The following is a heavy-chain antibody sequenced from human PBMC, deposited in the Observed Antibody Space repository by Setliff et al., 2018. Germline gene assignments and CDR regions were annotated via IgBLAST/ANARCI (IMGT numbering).Heavy chain of an antibody. CDR2: IHHTGTT. CDR3: ASPRLSYYDNGAFPSDAFDL. J-gene: IGHJ3*01. Sequence: SETLSLTCTVSDGSIRSGDYWGWIRQHPGKGLEWIGYIHHTGTTFYNPSLRSRVTISVDTSKNQFSLKLRSVTAADTAVYYCASPRLSYYDNGAFPSDAFDLWGQGTMVTVSS. V-gene: IGHV4-31*03. D-gene: IGHD3-22*01. CDR1: DGSIRSGDY.